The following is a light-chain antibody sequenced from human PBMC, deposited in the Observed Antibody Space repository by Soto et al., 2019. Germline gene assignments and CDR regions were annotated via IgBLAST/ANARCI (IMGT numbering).Light chain of an antibody. CDR3: QQRSNWPRVT. CDR1: QSVSNS. CDR2: AAS. V-gene: IGKV3-11*01. Sequence: EIVLTQSPATLSLSPGERVTLSCRASQSVSNSLAWYQHKPGQAPRLLIYAASNRATGIPARFSGSGSGTDFTLSISSLEPEDFAVYYCQQRSNWPRVTFGGGTKVEIK. J-gene: IGKJ4*01.